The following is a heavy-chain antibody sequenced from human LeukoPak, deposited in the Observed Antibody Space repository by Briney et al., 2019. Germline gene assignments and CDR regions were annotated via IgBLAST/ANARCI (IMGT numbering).Heavy chain of an antibody. CDR2: INPNSGGT. V-gene: IGHV1-2*02. J-gene: IGHJ3*02. CDR1: GYTFTGYY. CDR3: ARDFYYDLTSDAFDI. D-gene: IGHD3-22*01. Sequence: ASVKVSCKASGYTFTGYYMHWVRQAPGQGLEWMGWINPNSGGTNYAQKFQGRVTMTRDTSISTAYMELSRLRSDDTAVYYCARDFYYDLTSDAFDIWGQGTMVTVSS.